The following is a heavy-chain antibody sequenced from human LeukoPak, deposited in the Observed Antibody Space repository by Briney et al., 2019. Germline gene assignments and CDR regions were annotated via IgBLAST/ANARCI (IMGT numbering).Heavy chain of an antibody. D-gene: IGHD1-26*01. CDR1: GYTFTGYY. Sequence: GASVKVCCKASGYTFTGYYMHWVRQAPGQGLEWMGWINPNSGGTNYAQKFQGSVTMTRDTSISTAYMELSRLRSDDTAVYYCAREGGGSYTFGYWGQGTLVTVSS. CDR3: AREGGGSYTFGY. CDR2: INPNSGGT. V-gene: IGHV1-2*02. J-gene: IGHJ4*02.